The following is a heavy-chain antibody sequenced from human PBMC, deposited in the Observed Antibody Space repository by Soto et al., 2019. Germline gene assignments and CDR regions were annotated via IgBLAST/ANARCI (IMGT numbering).Heavy chain of an antibody. J-gene: IGHJ5*02. V-gene: IGHV4-59*08. D-gene: IGHD3-9*01. CDR3: ARHPIRYYDILTGQIVYPEFNWVDP. Sequence: SETLSLTCAVSGGSITNDYWSWIRQPPGKGLEWIGYVYHTRSTNYKPSLKSRVTISVDKSKNQFSLNLTSVTAADTAVYYCARHPIRYYDILTGQIVYPEFNWVDPWGQGTLVTVSS. CDR1: GGSITNDY. CDR2: VYHTRST.